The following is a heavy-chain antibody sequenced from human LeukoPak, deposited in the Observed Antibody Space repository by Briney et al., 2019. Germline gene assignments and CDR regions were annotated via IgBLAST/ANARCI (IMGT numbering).Heavy chain of an antibody. CDR3: ARARWFDP. Sequence: PSETLSLTCTVSGDSISSYYWSWIRQPPGKGLEYIGYIYNHGTANYNPSLKSRVTILIDTSKNQFSLKLNSVTAADTAVYYCARARWFDPWGQGILVTVSS. CDR1: GDSISSYY. V-gene: IGHV4-59*01. CDR2: IYNHGTA. J-gene: IGHJ5*02.